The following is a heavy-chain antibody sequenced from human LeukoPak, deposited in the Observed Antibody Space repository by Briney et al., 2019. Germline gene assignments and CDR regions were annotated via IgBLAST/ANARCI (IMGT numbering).Heavy chain of an antibody. D-gene: IGHD6-19*01. CDR1: GVSISSSNSY. J-gene: IGHJ4*02. CDR2: IYYSGNT. Sequence: PSETLSLTCTVSGVSISSSNSYWGWIRQPPGKGLEWIGSIYYSGNTYYNASLKSQVSISIDTSKNQFSLRLTSVTAADTAVYFCARLSLLRAVADYWGQGILVTVSS. V-gene: IGHV4-39*01. CDR3: ARLSLLRAVADY.